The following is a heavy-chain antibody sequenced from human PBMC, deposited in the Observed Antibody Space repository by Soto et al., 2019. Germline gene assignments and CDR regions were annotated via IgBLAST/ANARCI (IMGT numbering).Heavy chain of an antibody. J-gene: IGHJ4*02. Sequence: QVQVAESGGGMVQAGTSLTLSCAVSGFAISDYGMHWVRLPPGRGLEWVSVIGYTGKYDYYADSVKGRFTVSRDTSQNTVFLHMNRLRAEDTAVYYCAKAGETGDHAGYIDHWGQGTLVTVSS. D-gene: IGHD2-21*02. CDR2: IGYTGKYD. CDR3: AKAGETGDHAGYIDH. V-gene: IGHV3-33*06. CDR1: GFAISDYG.